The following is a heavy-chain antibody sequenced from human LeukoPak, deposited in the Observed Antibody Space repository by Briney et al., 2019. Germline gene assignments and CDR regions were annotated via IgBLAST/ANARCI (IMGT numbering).Heavy chain of an antibody. D-gene: IGHD3-10*01. CDR1: GFTFSNYG. CDR2: ISGSGAST. J-gene: IGHJ4*02. Sequence: GGTLRLSCAASGFTFSNYGMAWVRQAPGKGLEWVSGISGSGASTYYADSVMGRFTISRDNSKNTLYLQMNSLRAEDTAVYYCAKDLSFGQTKYYFDYWGQGTLVTVSS. CDR3: AKDLSFGQTKYYFDY. V-gene: IGHV3-23*01.